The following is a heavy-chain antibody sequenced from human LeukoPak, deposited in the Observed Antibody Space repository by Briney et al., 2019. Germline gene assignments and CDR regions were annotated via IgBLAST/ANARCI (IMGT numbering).Heavy chain of an antibody. D-gene: IGHD5-18*01. CDR2: IYTSGST. J-gene: IGHJ4*02. Sequence: SETLSLTCTVSGGSISSYYWSWIRQPAGKGLEWIGRIYTSGSTYYNPSLKSRVTISVDTSKNQFSLKLSSVTAADTAVYYCARHGIQLWYQPANYYFDYWGQGTLVTVSS. V-gene: IGHV4-4*07. CDR1: GGSISSYY. CDR3: ARHGIQLWYQPANYYFDY.